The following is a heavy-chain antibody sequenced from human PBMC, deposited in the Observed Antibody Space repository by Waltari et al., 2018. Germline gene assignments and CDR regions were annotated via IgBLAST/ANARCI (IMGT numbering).Heavy chain of an antibody. CDR1: GGSFSGYY. CDR2: INHSGST. Sequence: QVQLQQWGAGLLKPSETLSLTCAVYGGSFSGYYWSWIRQPPGKGLWLIGEINHSGSTNYHPSLKSRITISVDTSKGQFYLELSSVTAADTAVYYCARDRGLRRLSTFEIWGQGTMVTVSS. V-gene: IGHV4-34*01. D-gene: IGHD3-16*02. J-gene: IGHJ3*02. CDR3: ARDRGLRRLSTFEI.